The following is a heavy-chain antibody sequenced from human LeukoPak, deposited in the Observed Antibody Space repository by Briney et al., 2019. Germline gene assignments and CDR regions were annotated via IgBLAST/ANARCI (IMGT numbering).Heavy chain of an antibody. V-gene: IGHV1-69*05. CDR3: ARESGRDFWSGYSKFDP. CDR2: IIPTFGTA. Sequence: SVKVSCKASGGTFSTFSITWVRQAPGQGLEWMGGIIPTFGTAHYGQKFQGRVTITTDESTSTAYVELSSLRSDDTAVYYCARESGRDFWSGYSKFDPWGQGTLVTVSA. CDR1: GGTFSTFS. D-gene: IGHD3-3*01. J-gene: IGHJ5*02.